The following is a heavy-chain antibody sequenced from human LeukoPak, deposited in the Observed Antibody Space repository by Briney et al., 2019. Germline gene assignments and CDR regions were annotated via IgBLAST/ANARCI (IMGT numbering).Heavy chain of an antibody. V-gene: IGHV1-18*01. J-gene: IGHJ4*02. D-gene: IGHD5-12*01. CDR2: ISAYNGNT. CDR1: GYTFTCYG. CDR3: ARERFSIRGYRYETFDY. Sequence: ASVKVSCKASGYTFTCYGISWVRQAPGQGLEWMGWISAYNGNTNYAQKLQGRVTMTTDTSTSTAYMELRSLRSDDTAVYYCARERFSIRGYRYETFDYWGQGTLVTVSS.